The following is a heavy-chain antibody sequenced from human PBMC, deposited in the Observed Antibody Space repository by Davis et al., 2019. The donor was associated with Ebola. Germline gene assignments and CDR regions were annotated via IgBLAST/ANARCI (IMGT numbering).Heavy chain of an antibody. CDR1: GDSVSSNSAA. CDR3: ARGGLLWFGEYFDY. D-gene: IGHD3-10*01. V-gene: IGHV6-1*01. CDR2: TYYRSKWYN. J-gene: IGHJ4*02. Sequence: TLSLTCAISGDSVSSNSAAWNWIRQSPSRGLEWLGRTYYRSKWYNDYAVSVKSRITINPDTSKNQFSLQLNSVTPEDTAVYYCARGGLLWFGEYFDYWGQGTLVTVSS.